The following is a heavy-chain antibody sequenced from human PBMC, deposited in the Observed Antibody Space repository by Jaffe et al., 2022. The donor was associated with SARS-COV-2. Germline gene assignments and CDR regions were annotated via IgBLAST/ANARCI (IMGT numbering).Heavy chain of an antibody. D-gene: IGHD3-9*01. CDR1: GGTFSSYN. CDR3: ASGSFRYLADP. V-gene: IGHV1-69*02. J-gene: IGHJ5*02. Sequence: QVQLVQSGAEVRRPGSSVKVSCKAAGGTFSSYNINWVRQAPGQRLQWMGRIIPDIGLTDYAQKLQGRVTITADKATSTAYMELTSLTSEDTARYYCASGSFRYLADPWGQGTLVTVSS. CDR2: IIPDIGLT.